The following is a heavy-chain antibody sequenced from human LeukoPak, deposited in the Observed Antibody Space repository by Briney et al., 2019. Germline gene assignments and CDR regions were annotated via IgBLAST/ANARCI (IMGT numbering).Heavy chain of an antibody. CDR3: AKDYVVVPAAMWGFWDY. CDR1: GFTFSSYA. Sequence: HPGGSLRLSCAASGFTFSSYAMSWVRQAPGKGLEWVSAISGSGGSTYYADSVKGRFTISRDNSKNTLYLQMNSLRAEDTAVYYCAKDYVVVPAAMWGFWDYWGQGTLVTVSS. CDR2: ISGSGGST. D-gene: IGHD2-2*01. V-gene: IGHV3-23*01. J-gene: IGHJ4*02.